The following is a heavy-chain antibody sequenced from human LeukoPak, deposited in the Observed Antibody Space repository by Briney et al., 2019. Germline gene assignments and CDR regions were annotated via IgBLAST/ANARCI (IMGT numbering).Heavy chain of an antibody. Sequence: SETLSLTCAVYGGSFSGYYWSWIRQPPGKGLEWIGEINHSGSTNYNPSLKSRVTISVDTSKNQFSLILRSVTAADTAVYYCTRHDVVPVIGHGMAVWGQGTTVTVSS. D-gene: IGHD2-2*01. CDR1: GGSFSGYY. J-gene: IGHJ6*02. CDR2: INHSGST. CDR3: TRHDVVPVIGHGMAV. V-gene: IGHV4-34*01.